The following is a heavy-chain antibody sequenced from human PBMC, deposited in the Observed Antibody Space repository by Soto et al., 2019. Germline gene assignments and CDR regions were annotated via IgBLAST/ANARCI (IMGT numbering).Heavy chain of an antibody. V-gene: IGHV3-7*03. D-gene: IGHD3-22*01. J-gene: IGHJ6*02. Sequence: GGSLRLSCAASGFTFSSYWMSWVRQAPGKGLEWVANIKQDGSEKYYVDSVKGRFTISRDNAKNSLYLQMNSLRAEDTAVYYCARDHYDSSSYYLWGGYYYYGMDVWGQGTTVTVSS. CDR1: GFTFSSYW. CDR3: ARDHYDSSSYYLWGGYYYYGMDV. CDR2: IKQDGSEK.